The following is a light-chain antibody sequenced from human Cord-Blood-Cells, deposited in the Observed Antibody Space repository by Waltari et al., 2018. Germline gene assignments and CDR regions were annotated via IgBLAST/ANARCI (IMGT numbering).Light chain of an antibody. CDR2: EGS. V-gene: IGLV2-23*01. Sequence: QSALTQPASVSGSPGQSITISCTGTSSDVGSYNLVSWYQQHPGKAPNLIIYEGSKRPSEVSNRFSGSKSGNTASLTISGLQAEDEADYYCCSYAGSSTWVFGGGTKLTVL. J-gene: IGLJ3*02. CDR3: CSYAGSSTWV. CDR1: SSDVGSYNL.